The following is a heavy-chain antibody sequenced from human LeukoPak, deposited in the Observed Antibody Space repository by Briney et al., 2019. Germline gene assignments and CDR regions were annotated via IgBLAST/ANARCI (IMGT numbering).Heavy chain of an antibody. J-gene: IGHJ4*02. Sequence: ASVKVSCKASGRTFHSYIVTWVRQAPGQGLEWMGGIVPILGTANYAQKFQGRGTITADDSTSTAYMELSSLRSEDTAIYYCARDQRPFCLGGICYSGDYWGQGTLVTVTS. CDR1: GRTFHSYI. CDR2: IVPILGTA. CDR3: ARDQRPFCLGGICYSGDY. D-gene: IGHD2-15*01. V-gene: IGHV1-69*13.